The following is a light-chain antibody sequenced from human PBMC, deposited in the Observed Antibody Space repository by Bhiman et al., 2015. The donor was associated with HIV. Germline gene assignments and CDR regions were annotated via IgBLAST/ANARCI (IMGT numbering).Light chain of an antibody. CDR3: QSYDHSLSGWM. CDR1: SSNIGAGYV. CDR2: GTS. J-gene: IGLJ3*02. V-gene: IGLV1-40*01. Sequence: QLVLTQPPSVSGAPGQRVTISCTGSSSNIGAGYVVHWYQQLPRTAPKLLIYGTSNRPSGVPDRFSGSKSGTSASLAITGLQAEDEADYYCQSYDHSLSGWMFGGGTKLTVL.